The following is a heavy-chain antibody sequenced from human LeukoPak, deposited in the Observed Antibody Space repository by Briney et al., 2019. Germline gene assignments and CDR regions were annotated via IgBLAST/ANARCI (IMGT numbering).Heavy chain of an antibody. CDR1: GGTFSSYA. D-gene: IGHD2-2*01. V-gene: IGHV1-69*04. CDR3: ARVLITIVPAAFDFDY. CDR2: IIPILGIA. Sequence: SVKVSCKASGGTFSSYAISWVRQAPGQGLEWMGRIIPILGIANYAQKFQGRVTITADKSTSTAYMELRSLRSDDTAVYYCARVLITIVPAAFDFDYWGQGTLVTVSS. J-gene: IGHJ4*02.